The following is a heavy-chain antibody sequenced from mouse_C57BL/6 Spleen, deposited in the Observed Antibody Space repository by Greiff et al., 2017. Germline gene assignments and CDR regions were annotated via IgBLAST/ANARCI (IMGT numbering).Heavy chain of an antibody. Sequence: QVQLKESGPGLVQPSQSLSITCTVSGFSLTSYGVHWVRQSPGKGLEWLGVIWSGGSTAYNAPFISRLSISKDNYKSQVFYKMNSLQDDDIAIYYCARKDPYYYGSSPYYALDYWGQGTSVTVSA. V-gene: IGHV2-2*01. D-gene: IGHD1-1*01. CDR3: ARKDPYYYGSSPYYALDY. J-gene: IGHJ4*01. CDR2: IWSGGST. CDR1: GFSLTSYG.